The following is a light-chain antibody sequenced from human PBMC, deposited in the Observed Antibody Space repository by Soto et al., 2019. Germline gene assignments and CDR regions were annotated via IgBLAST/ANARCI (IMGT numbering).Light chain of an antibody. V-gene: IGLV2-23*03. CDR2: EGS. CDR3: CSYAGSSTFVV. Sequence: QSVLTQPASLSGSPGQSITISCTGTSSDVGSYNLVSWYQQHPGKAPELMIYEGSKRPSGISNRFSGSQSGNTASLTISGLQAEDEADYYCCSYAGSSTFVVFGGGTQLTVL. J-gene: IGLJ2*01. CDR1: SSDVGSYNL.